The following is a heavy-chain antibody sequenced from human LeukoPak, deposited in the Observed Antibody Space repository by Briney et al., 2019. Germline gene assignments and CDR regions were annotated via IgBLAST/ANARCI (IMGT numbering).Heavy chain of an antibody. D-gene: IGHD4-17*01. CDR1: GVSIGTYY. V-gene: IGHV4-59*08. CDR2: INYRGTT. Sequence: PSETLSLTCSVSGVSIGTYYWSWDRQPPGKGLEWIGYINYRGTTSYNPSLKSRVTISVDTSKNQFFLNLRSATAADTAVYYCARLEDYVLEYWGLGTLVTVSS. J-gene: IGHJ4*02. CDR3: ARLEDYVLEY.